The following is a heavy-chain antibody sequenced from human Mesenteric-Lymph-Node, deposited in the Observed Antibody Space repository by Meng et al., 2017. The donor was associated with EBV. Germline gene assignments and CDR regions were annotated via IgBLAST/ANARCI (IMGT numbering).Heavy chain of an antibody. V-gene: IGHV2-5*02. J-gene: IGHJ5*02. CDR2: IYWDDDK. Sequence: QITLQESGPARVKSTQTLTLTCTFSGFSLNASGMGVGWFRQPPGKALEWLALIYWDDDKRYSPSLKSRLTITKDTSKNQVVLTMTNMDPVDTATYFCAHRRQSSGWSTLYNWFDPWGQGTLVTVSS. D-gene: IGHD6-19*01. CDR3: AHRRQSSGWSTLYNWFDP. CDR1: GFSLNASGMG.